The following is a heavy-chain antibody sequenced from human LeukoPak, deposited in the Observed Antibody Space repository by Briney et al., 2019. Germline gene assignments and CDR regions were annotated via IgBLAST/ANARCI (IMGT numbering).Heavy chain of an antibody. Sequence: GESLKISCKGSGYSFTSYWIGWVRQMPGKGLGWMGIIYPGDSDTRYSPSFQGQVTISADKSISTAYLQWSSLKASDTAMYYCARGIVVVPAAIVPWFDPWGQGTLVTVSS. CDR3: ARGIVVVPAAIVPWFDP. J-gene: IGHJ5*02. V-gene: IGHV5-51*01. CDR1: GYSFTSYW. CDR2: IYPGDSDT. D-gene: IGHD2-2*01.